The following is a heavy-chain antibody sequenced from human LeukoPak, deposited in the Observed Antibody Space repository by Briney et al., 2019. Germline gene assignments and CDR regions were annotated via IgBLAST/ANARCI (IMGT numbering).Heavy chain of an antibody. Sequence: SETLSLTCTVSGGSISSGSYYWSWIRQPPGKGLEWIGYRYDSGSTNYNPSLKSRVTISVDTSKNQFSLKLSSVTAADTAVYYCARDASGWYSFDIWGQGTMVTVSS. CDR2: RYDSGST. D-gene: IGHD6-19*01. CDR1: GGSISSGSYY. CDR3: ARDASGWYSFDI. J-gene: IGHJ3*02. V-gene: IGHV4-61*01.